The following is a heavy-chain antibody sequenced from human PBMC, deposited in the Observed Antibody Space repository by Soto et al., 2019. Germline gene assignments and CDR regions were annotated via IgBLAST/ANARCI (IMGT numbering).Heavy chain of an antibody. J-gene: IGHJ4*02. CDR1: GFTFSSYS. CDR3: ARDLVPGYYDSSGYLPFTCFDY. V-gene: IGHV3-21*01. CDR2: ISSSSSYI. D-gene: IGHD3-22*01. Sequence: GGSLRLSCAASGFTFSSYSMNWVRQAPGKGLEWVSSISSSSSYIYYADSVKGRFTISRDNAKNSLYLQMNSLRAEDTAVYYCARDLVPGYYDSSGYLPFTCFDYWGQGTLVTVSS.